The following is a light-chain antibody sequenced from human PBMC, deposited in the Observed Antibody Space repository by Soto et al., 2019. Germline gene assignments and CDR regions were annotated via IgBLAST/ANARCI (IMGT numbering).Light chain of an antibody. CDR3: QQANSFPLT. V-gene: IGKV1-39*01. CDR1: QSIVTY. Sequence: DIQVTQSTSSLSASVGDRVTITCRASQSIVTYLNWYLQKPGKAPKLLIYAASSLQSGVPSRFSGSGSGTDFTLTISSLQPEDFATYYCQQANSFPLTFGGGTKVDIK. J-gene: IGKJ4*01. CDR2: AAS.